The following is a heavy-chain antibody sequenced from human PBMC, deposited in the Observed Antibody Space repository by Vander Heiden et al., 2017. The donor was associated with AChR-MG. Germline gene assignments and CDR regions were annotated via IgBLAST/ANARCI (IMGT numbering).Heavy chain of an antibody. V-gene: IGHV4-39*01. CDR2: IYYSGST. CDR3: ARPLYCSSTTCPLDY. Sequence: QLQLQESGPGLVKPSETLSLTCTVSGGSISTSSFYWGWIRQPPGKGLEWIGSIYYSGSTYYNPSLKSRVTISVDTSKNQFSLKLSSVTAADTAVYYCARPLYCSSTTCPLDYWGQGTLVTVSS. D-gene: IGHD2-2*01. J-gene: IGHJ4*02. CDR1: GGSISTSSFY.